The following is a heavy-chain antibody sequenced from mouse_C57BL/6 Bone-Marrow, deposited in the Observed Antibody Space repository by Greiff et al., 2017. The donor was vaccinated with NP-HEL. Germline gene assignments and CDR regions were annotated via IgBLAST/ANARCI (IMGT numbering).Heavy chain of an antibody. J-gene: IGHJ4*01. CDR3: ARSCDYDGGAYAMDY. V-gene: IGHV1-59*01. Sequence: VQLQQPGAELVRPGTSVKLSCKASGYTFTSYWMHWAKQRPGQGLEWIGVIDPSDSYTNYNQKFKGKATLTVDTSSSTAYMQLSSLTSEDSAVYYCARSCDYDGGAYAMDYWGQGTSVTVSS. CDR2: IDPSDSYT. D-gene: IGHD2-4*01. CDR1: GYTFTSYW.